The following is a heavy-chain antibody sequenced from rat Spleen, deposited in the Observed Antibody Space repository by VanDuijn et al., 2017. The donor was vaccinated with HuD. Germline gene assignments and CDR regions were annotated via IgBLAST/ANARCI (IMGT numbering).Heavy chain of an antibody. V-gene: IGHV5-31*01. J-gene: IGHJ4*01. CDR1: GFTFNKYW. CDR2: ITNTGGNI. CDR3: TREYFYTMDA. Sequence: EVQLVESGGGLVQPGRSLKPACAASGFTFNKYWMAWIRQAPGKGLEWIASITNTGGNIYYPDSVKGRFTISRNNAQNTLYLQMNSLRSEDTATYYCTREYFYTMDAWGQGASVTVSS.